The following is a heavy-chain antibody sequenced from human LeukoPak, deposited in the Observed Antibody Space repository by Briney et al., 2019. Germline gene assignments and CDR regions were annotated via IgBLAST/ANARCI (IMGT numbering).Heavy chain of an antibody. CDR2: IFSDGRT. CDR3: AREDNSGSGWNSAFDV. J-gene: IGHJ3*01. D-gene: IGHD6-19*01. CDR1: GFTVSSNY. V-gene: IGHV3-53*01. Sequence: PGGSLSLSCAASGFTVSSNYMSWVRQAPGKGLEWVSVIFSDGRTYYTDSVKGRFTISRDNSTNTLFLQMNSLRVEDTAVYYCAREDNSGSGWNSAFDVWGQGTIVTVSS.